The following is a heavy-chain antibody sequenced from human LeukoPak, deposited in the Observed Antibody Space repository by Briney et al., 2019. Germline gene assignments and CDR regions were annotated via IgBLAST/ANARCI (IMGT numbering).Heavy chain of an antibody. J-gene: IGHJ4*02. CDR3: AKGSSSWPPYYFDY. Sequence: GGSLRLSCAASGFTFSNFALSWVRQAPGKGLEWVSAISGDGDNTYYADSVKGRFTISRDNSKNTLFLQMNSLRVEDTAVYYCAKGSSSWPPYYFDYWGQGTLVTVSS. D-gene: IGHD6-13*01. V-gene: IGHV3-23*01. CDR1: GFTFSNFA. CDR2: ISGDGDNT.